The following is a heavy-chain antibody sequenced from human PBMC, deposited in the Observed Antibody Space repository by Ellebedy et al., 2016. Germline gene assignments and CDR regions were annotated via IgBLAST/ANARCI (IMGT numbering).Heavy chain of an antibody. J-gene: IGHJ4*02. V-gene: IGHV3-21*06. Sequence: GESLKISCAASGFTFNNFFMSWVRQAPGKGLEWVATIVNSGRDTYYADPLKGRFTVSRDNTRNSVYLQMDSLTVEDTAVYYCARDGREWSRDLWGQGTLVTVSS. CDR3: ARDGREWSRDL. CDR1: GFTFNNFF. D-gene: IGHD2-8*01. CDR2: IVNSGRDT.